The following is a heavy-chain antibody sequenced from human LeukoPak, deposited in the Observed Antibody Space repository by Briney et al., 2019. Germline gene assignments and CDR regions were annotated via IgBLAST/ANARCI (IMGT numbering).Heavy chain of an antibody. CDR2: VYYSGIP. D-gene: IGHD1-26*01. V-gene: IGHV4-39*07. J-gene: IGHJ4*02. Sequence: ASETLSHTCTVSGGSISGSSYYWGWIRQAPGKGLEWIGSVYYSGIPHYSPSLKSRVTISVDMSTNQFSLRLSSVTAADTAVYYCARDGWESGDYWGQGTLVTVSS. CDR3: ARDGWESGDY. CDR1: GGSISGSSYY.